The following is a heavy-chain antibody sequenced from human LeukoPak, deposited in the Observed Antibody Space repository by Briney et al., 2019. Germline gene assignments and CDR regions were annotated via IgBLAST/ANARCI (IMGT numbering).Heavy chain of an antibody. D-gene: IGHD5-18*01. CDR2: ISYDGSNK. V-gene: IGHV3-30-3*01. CDR3: ARGRGYSYGSPVVY. J-gene: IGHJ4*02. Sequence: GGSLRLSCAASGFTFSSYAMHWVRQAPGKGLEWVAVISYDGSNKYYADSVKGRFTVSRDSSKNTLYLQMNSLRAEDTAVYYCARGRGYSYGSPVVYWGQGTLVTVSS. CDR1: GFTFSSYA.